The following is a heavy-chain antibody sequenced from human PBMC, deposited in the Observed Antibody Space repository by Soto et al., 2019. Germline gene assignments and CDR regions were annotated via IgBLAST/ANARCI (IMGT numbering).Heavy chain of an antibody. D-gene: IGHD6-13*01. J-gene: IGHJ5*02. Sequence: ESGGGLVRPGESLRLSCAASGFTFSDSSMNWIRQAPGTGLEWVSYISSGTSYTNYADSVKGRFTISRDNAKNSLFLHMNSLRAEDTAVYYCARSVVSSTRFDPWGQGTLVTVSS. CDR1: GFTFSDSS. V-gene: IGHV3-11*06. CDR2: ISSGTSYT. CDR3: ARSVVSSTRFDP.